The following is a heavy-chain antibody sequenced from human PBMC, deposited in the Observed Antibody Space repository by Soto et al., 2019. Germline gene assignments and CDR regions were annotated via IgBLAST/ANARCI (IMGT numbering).Heavy chain of an antibody. Sequence: ASVKVSCKASGGTFSSYAISWVRQAPGQGLEWMGGIIPIFGTANYAQKFQGRVTSTADESTWTAYMEMSSLRSEDTAVYYCARDCTNVLCIDISGGWPYYFDYWGQGTLVTVSS. CDR3: ARDCTNVLCIDISGGWPYYFDY. D-gene: IGHD2-8*01. V-gene: IGHV1-69*13. CDR2: IIPIFGTA. J-gene: IGHJ4*02. CDR1: GGTFSSYA.